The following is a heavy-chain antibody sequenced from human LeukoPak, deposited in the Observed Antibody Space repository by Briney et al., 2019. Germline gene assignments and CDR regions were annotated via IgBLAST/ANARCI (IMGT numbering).Heavy chain of an antibody. Sequence: SVKVSCKASGGTFSSYAISWVRQAPGQGLEWMGGIIPIFGTANYAQKFQGRVTITADESTSTAYMELSSLRSEDTAVYYCATARSYDSGGWNFDYWGQGTLVTVSS. CDR2: IIPIFGTA. CDR3: ATARSYDSGGWNFDY. D-gene: IGHD3-22*01. J-gene: IGHJ4*02. CDR1: GGTFSSYA. V-gene: IGHV1-69*13.